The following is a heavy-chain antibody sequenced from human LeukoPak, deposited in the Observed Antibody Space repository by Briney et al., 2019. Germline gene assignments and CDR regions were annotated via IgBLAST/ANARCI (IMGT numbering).Heavy chain of an antibody. D-gene: IGHD2-2*01. J-gene: IGHJ6*03. CDR1: GGSISSGGYY. CDR3: ARGVIVVVPAAHRNYYYYYMDV. V-gene: IGHV4-31*03. Sequence: SEILSLTCTVSGGSISSGGYYWSWIRQHPGKGLEWIGYIYYSGSTYYNPSLKSRVTISVDTSKNQFSLKLSSVTAADTAVYYCARGVIVVVPAAHRNYYYYYMDVWGKGTTVTVSS. CDR2: IYYSGST.